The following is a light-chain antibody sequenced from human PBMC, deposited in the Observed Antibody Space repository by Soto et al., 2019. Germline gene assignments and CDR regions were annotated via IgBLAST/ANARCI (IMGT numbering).Light chain of an antibody. CDR3: QPDGGSPRT. CDR2: GAS. J-gene: IGKJ1*01. V-gene: IGKV3-20*01. Sequence: EIVFTQSPGTVSMSLGKRPTISWRASQSVSSNSLAWYQQKRGQAPRLLIHGASSRATGIPDRFSGSGSGTDCTLTISRLEPEDLAVYYCQPDGGSPRTFGQGTKVDIK. CDR1: QSVSSNS.